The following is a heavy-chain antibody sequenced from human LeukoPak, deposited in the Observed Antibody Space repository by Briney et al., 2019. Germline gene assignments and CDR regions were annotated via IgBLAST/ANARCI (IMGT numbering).Heavy chain of an antibody. D-gene: IGHD3-22*01. J-gene: IGHJ4*02. CDR3: ARCRYDSSGYDY. CDR2: INHSGST. Sequence: SETLSLTCAVYGGSFSGYYWGWIRRPPGKGLEWIGEINHSGSTNYNPSLKSRVTISVDTSKNQFSLKLSSVTAADTAVYYCARCRYDSSGYDYWGQGTLVTVSS. CDR1: GGSFSGYY. V-gene: IGHV4-34*01.